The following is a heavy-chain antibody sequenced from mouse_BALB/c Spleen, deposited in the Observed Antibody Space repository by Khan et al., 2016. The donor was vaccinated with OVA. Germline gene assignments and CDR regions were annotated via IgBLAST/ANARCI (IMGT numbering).Heavy chain of an antibody. D-gene: IGHD2-3*01. J-gene: IGHJ3*01. CDR2: IDPENGNT. CDR1: GFNIKDYY. Sequence: VQLQQSGAELVRPGALVKLSCKASGFNIKDYYIHWVKQRPEQGLEWIGWIDPENGNTIYDPKFQGKANIIADTSSNTAYLHFSSLTSEDTAVYYCARAGYSPWFAYWGQGTLVTVSA. V-gene: IGHV14-1*02. CDR3: ARAGYSPWFAY.